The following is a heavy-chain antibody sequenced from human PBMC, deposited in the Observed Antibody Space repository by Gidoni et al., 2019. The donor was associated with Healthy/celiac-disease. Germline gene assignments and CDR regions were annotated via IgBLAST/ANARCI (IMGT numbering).Heavy chain of an antibody. D-gene: IGHD2-15*01. V-gene: IGHV1-18*01. CDR1: GYTFTSYG. J-gene: IGHJ6*02. CDR2: ISAYNGNT. CDR3: ARLLRPVYYYYGMDV. Sequence: QVQLVQSGAEVKKPGASVKVSCKASGYTFTSYGISWVRQAPGQGLEWMGWISAYNGNTNDAQKLKGRVTMTTDTSTSTAYRELRSLRSDDTAVYYCARLLRPVYYYYGMDVWGQGTTVTVSS.